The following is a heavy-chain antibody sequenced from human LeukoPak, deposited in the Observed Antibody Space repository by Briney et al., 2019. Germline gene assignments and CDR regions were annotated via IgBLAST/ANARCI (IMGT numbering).Heavy chain of an antibody. CDR1: GFTFSNYD. V-gene: IGHV3-23*01. Sequence: GGSLRLSCAASGFTFSNYDMSWVRQAPGEGLEWVSAISGSGGSTYYADSVKGRFTISRDNSKNTLYLQMNSLRAEDTAVYYCAKDRNSGTYYDHWGQGTLVTVSS. D-gene: IGHD1-26*01. CDR2: ISGSGGST. J-gene: IGHJ4*02. CDR3: AKDRNSGTYYDH.